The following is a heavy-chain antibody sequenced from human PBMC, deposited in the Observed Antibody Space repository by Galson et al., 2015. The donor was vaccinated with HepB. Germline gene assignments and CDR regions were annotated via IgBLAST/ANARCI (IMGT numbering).Heavy chain of an antibody. CDR3: ATDWARIAAKNGGYYYYYYGMDV. D-gene: IGHD6-13*01. CDR1: GYTLTELS. V-gene: IGHV1-24*01. J-gene: IGHJ6*02. CDR2: FDPEDGET. Sequence: SVKVSCKVSGYTLTELSMHWVRQAPGKGLEWMGGFDPEDGETIYAQKFQGRVTMTEDTSTDTAYMELSSLRSEDTAVYYCATDWARIAAKNGGYYYYYYGMDVWGQGTTVTVSS.